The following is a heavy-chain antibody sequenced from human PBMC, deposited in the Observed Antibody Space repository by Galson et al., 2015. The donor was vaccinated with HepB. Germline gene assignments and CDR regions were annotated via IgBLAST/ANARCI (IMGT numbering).Heavy chain of an antibody. CDR3: ARELKNSNYVSFPRFDP. Sequence: QVQLQESGPGLVKPSRTLSLTCTVSGGSISSYYWSWIRQPPGKGLEWIGEINHSGSTNYNPSLKSRVTISVDTSKSQFSLKLSSVTAADTAVYYCARELKNSNYVSFPRFDPWGQGTLVTVSS. CDR1: GGSISSYY. D-gene: IGHD4-11*01. CDR2: INHSGST. J-gene: IGHJ5*02. V-gene: IGHV4-34*09.